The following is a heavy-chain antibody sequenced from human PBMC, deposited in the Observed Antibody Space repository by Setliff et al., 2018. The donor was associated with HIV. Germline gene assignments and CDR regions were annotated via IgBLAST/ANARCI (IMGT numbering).Heavy chain of an antibody. CDR2: IKQDGSEK. J-gene: IGHJ5*02. CDR1: GFTFSSYW. Sequence: GGSLRLSCAGSGFTFSSYWMSWVRQAPGKGLEWVANIKQDGSEKYYVESVKGRFTISRDNAKNSLYLQMNSLRAEDTAVYYCASPVFYGGNSSWGQGTLVTVSS. CDR3: ASPVFYGGNSS. D-gene: IGHD4-17*01. V-gene: IGHV3-7*01.